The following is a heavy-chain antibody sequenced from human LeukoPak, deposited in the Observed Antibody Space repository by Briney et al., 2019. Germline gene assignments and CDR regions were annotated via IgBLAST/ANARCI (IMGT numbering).Heavy chain of an antibody. Sequence: QSGGSLRLSCAASGFTFSSYGMHWVRQAPGKGLEWVAFIRYDGSNKYYADSVKGRFTISRDNAKNSLYLQMNNLRAEDTAVYYCARNLPAADYWGQGTLVTVSS. CDR3: ARNLPAADY. CDR1: GFTFSSYG. J-gene: IGHJ4*02. D-gene: IGHD2-2*01. CDR2: IRYDGSNK. V-gene: IGHV3-30*02.